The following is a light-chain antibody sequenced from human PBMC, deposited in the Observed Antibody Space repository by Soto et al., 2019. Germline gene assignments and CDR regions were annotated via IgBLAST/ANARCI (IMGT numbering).Light chain of an antibody. CDR1: RDIGSD. J-gene: IGKJ1*01. Sequence: QIRQSAPTLSSSAVDKIILTCRASRDIGSDLSWYQQKPGKAPTLLIYAASNLQSGVPSRFTGSRSGTEFTLTVSSLQPEDFATYCCLQDHYDPRKFGQVTKVDIK. CDR2: AAS. CDR3: LQDHYDPRK. V-gene: IGKV1-6*01.